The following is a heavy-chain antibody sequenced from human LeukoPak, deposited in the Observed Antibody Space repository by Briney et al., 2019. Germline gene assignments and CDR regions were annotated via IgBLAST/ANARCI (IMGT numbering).Heavy chain of an antibody. Sequence: GGSLRLSCAASGFTFSSYWMSWVRQAPGKGLEWVAHINQDGSEKHFVDSVVGRFTISRDNAADSLFLQMNSLRAEDTAVYYCAREYDYGVSRADYWGQGTLVTVSS. J-gene: IGHJ4*02. CDR3: AREYDYGVSRADY. D-gene: IGHD4-17*01. V-gene: IGHV3-7*01. CDR2: INQDGSEK. CDR1: GFTFSSYW.